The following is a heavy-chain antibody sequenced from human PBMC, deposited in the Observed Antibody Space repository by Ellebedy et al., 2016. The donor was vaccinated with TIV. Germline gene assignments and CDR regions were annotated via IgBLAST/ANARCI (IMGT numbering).Heavy chain of an antibody. Sequence: GGSLRLSCAASGFIFSNSGMNWVRQAPGKGLEWVSAIGGGGAMTYYGDSVKGRFTISRDNSKSTLYLQMNSLRAEDTAVYYCAKDQGSSGYDLFDYWGQGTLVTVSS. D-gene: IGHD5-12*01. CDR3: AKDQGSSGYDLFDY. J-gene: IGHJ4*02. CDR2: IGGGGAMT. V-gene: IGHV3-23*01. CDR1: GFIFSNSG.